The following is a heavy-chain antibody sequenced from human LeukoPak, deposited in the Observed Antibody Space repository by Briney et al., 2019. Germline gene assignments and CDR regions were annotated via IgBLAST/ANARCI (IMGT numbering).Heavy chain of an antibody. Sequence: GGSLRLSCAASGFTFSSYGLNWVRQAPGKGLEWVANINPDGSEKYSVDSVTGRFTISRDNGENTMFLEMNSLRAEDSGVYYCARDLAAWDVWGKGTTVTVSS. CDR2: INPDGSEK. CDR1: GFTFSSYG. CDR3: ARDLAAWDV. V-gene: IGHV3-7*01. J-gene: IGHJ6*04.